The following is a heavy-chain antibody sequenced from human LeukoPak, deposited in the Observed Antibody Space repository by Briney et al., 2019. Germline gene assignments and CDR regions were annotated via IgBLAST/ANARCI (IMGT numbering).Heavy chain of an antibody. CDR3: ARAKEGTSLVLSFKYHYYFLDV. Sequence: SETLSLTCTVSGDSISNYYWNWIRQAPGKGLEWIGYIFYSGGTNYNSSLKSRATISVDGSKNQFSLRLSSVTAADTAVYYSARAKEGTSLVLSFKYHYYFLDVWGIGTTVTVSS. CDR2: IFYSGGT. J-gene: IGHJ6*04. CDR1: GDSISNYY. V-gene: IGHV4-59*12. D-gene: IGHD2-2*01.